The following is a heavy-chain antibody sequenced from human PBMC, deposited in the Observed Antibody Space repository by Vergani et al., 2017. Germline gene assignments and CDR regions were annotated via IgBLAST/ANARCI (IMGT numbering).Heavy chain of an antibody. J-gene: IGHJ6*03. D-gene: IGHD4-11*01. CDR3: ARVLGMTTAGEVRDYYYYMDV. V-gene: IGHV1-69*01. Sequence: QVQLVQSGAEVKKPGSSVKVSCKASGGTFSSYAISWVRQAPGQGLEWMGGIIPIFGTANYAQKFQGRVTITADESTSTAYMELSSVTAADTAVYYCARVLGMTTAGEVRDYYYYMDVWGKGTTVTVSS. CDR1: GGTFSSYA. CDR2: IIPIFGTA.